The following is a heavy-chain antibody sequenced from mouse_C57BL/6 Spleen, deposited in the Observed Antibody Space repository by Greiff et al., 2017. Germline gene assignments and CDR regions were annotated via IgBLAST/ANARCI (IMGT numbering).Heavy chain of an antibody. CDR3: ARYYYGSGYSFAY. J-gene: IGHJ3*01. V-gene: IGHV14-2*01. Sequence: VQLKQSGAELVKPGASVKLSCTASGFNIKDYYMHWVKQRTEQGLEWIGRIDPEDGENKYAPKFQGKATITADTSSNTAYLQLSSLTSEDTAVYYCARYYYGSGYSFAYWGQGTLVTVSA. CDR1: GFNIKDYY. CDR2: IDPEDGEN. D-gene: IGHD1-1*01.